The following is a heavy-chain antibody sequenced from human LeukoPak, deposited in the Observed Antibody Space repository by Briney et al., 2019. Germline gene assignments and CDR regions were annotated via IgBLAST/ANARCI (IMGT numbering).Heavy chain of an antibody. D-gene: IGHD5-24*01. V-gene: IGHV6-1*01. CDR3: ARVKFAGVSDGYKYILDY. J-gene: IGHJ4*02. Sequence: SQTLSLTCAISGDSVSSNSAAWNWIRQSPSRGLEWLGRTYYRSKWYNDYAVSVKSRITINPDTSKNQFSLQLNSVTPEDTAVYYCARVKFAGVSDGYKYILDYWGQGTLVTVSS. CDR2: TYYRSKWYN. CDR1: GDSVSSNSAA.